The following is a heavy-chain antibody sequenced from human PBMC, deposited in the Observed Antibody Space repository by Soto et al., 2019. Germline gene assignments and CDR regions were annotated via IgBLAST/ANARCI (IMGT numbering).Heavy chain of an antibody. CDR1: GGSISSGGYY. CDR3: AASCVGCGGFNYYGMDV. V-gene: IGHV4-31*03. Sequence: QVQLQESGPGLVKPSQTLSLTCTVSGGSISSGGYYWSWIRQHPGKGLEWLGYIYYSGRTYYNPSLKSRVTISVDTSKDQFSLKLSSVTAADTAVYYCAASCVGCGGFNYYGMDVWGQGTTVTVSS. J-gene: IGHJ6*02. D-gene: IGHD2-21*01. CDR2: IYYSGRT.